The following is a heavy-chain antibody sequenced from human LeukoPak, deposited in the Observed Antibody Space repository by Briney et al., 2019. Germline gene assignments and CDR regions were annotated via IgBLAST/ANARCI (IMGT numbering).Heavy chain of an antibody. J-gene: IGHJ3*02. CDR2: INPNSGGT. D-gene: IGHD5-24*01. V-gene: IGHV1-2*06. CDR1: GYTFTGYY. Sequence: ASVKLSCKASGYTFTGYYMHWVRQAPGQGLEWMGRINPNSGGTNYAQKFQGRVTMTRDTSISTAYMELSRLRSDDTAVYYCAIVLRGWLPSGAFDIWGQGTMVTVSS. CDR3: AIVLRGWLPSGAFDI.